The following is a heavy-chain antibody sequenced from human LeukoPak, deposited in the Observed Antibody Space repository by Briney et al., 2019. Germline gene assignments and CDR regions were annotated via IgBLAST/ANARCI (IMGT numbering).Heavy chain of an antibody. Sequence: PSETLSLTCTVSGYSFSSGYFWGWIRQPPGKGLEWIGIIHHSGTTYYNPSLKSRVTVSVDTSKNQFSLKLSSVTAADTAVYYCARQIASAGTAGFDFWGQGALVTVSS. D-gene: IGHD6-13*01. CDR1: GYSFSSGYF. V-gene: IGHV4-38-2*02. CDR2: IHHSGTT. CDR3: ARQIASAGTAGFDF. J-gene: IGHJ4*02.